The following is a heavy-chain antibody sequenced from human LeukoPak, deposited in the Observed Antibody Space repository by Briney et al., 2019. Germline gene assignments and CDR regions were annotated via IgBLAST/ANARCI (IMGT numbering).Heavy chain of an antibody. V-gene: IGHV3-23*01. CDR2: ISGSGGST. D-gene: IGHD2-2*01. CDR1: GFTFSSYA. J-gene: IGHJ6*03. CDR3: AKALVPAAPTYYYYYMDV. Sequence: GGSLRLSCAASGFTFSSYAMSWVRQAPGKGLEWVSAISGSGGSTYYADSVKGRFTTSRDNSKNTLYLQMNSLRAEDTAVYYCAKALVPAAPTYYYYYMDVWGKGTTVTVSS.